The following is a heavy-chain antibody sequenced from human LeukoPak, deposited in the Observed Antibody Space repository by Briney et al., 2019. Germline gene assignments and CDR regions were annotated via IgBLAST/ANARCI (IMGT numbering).Heavy chain of an antibody. D-gene: IGHD6-19*01. CDR2: IYYSGST. CDR3: ARHDIAVAALDY. V-gene: IGHV4-39*01. J-gene: IGHJ4*02. Sequence: PSETLSLTCTVSGGSISSSSYYWGWIRQPPGKGLEWLGSIYYSGSTYYNPSLKSRVTISVDTSKNQFSLKLSSVTAADTAVYYCARHDIAVAALDYWGQGTLVTVSS. CDR1: GGSISSSSYY.